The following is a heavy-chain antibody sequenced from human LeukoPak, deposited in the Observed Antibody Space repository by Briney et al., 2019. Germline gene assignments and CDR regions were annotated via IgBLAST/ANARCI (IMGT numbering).Heavy chain of an antibody. Sequence: PGGSLRLSCAASGFTFDDYSMHWVRQAPGKGLEWVSGISWNSGSIYYADSVKGRFTISRDNAKNSLYLQMNSLRAEDTAVYYCASNPLSYYGSGSSDYWGQGTLVTVSS. CDR3: ASNPLSYYGSGSSDY. CDR1: GFTFDDYS. D-gene: IGHD3-10*01. V-gene: IGHV3-9*01. CDR2: ISWNSGSI. J-gene: IGHJ4*02.